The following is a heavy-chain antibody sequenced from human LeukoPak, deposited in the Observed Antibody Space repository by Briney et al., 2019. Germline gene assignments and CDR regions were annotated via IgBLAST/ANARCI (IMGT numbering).Heavy chain of an antibody. Sequence: SETPSLTCTVSGGSISSSGYYSGWIRQPPGKGLEWIGSIHYGGSTYYNPSLKSRAPISEDTSKNQFSLKLSVVNAATPALYYRARHLYCSGGSCYSHAFVIWGQGTMVTVSS. CDR2: IHYGGST. V-gene: IGHV4-39*01. CDR3: ARHLYCSGGSCYSHAFVI. D-gene: IGHD2-15*01. CDR1: GGSISSSGYY. J-gene: IGHJ3*02.